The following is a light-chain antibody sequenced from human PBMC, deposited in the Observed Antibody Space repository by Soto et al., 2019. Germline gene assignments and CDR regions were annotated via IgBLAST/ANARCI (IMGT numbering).Light chain of an antibody. CDR3: NSYTSASFYV. V-gene: IGLV2-14*01. J-gene: IGLJ1*01. CDR2: EVT. CDR1: TSDIAGYNY. Sequence: QSVVAHPASVSGSPGQSITISCTGTTSDIAGYNYVSWYQQHPGKAPKLLIYEVTSRASGVSHRFSGSKSGNTASLTISGLQAEDEAEYYCNSYTSASFYVFGTGTKVTVL.